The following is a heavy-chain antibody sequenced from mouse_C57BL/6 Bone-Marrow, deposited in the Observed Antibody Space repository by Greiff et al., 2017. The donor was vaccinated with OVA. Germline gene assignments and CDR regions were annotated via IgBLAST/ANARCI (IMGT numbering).Heavy chain of an antibody. CDR3: ARGGGYYGLLYWYFDV. Sequence: EVQLQQSGPELVKPGASVKISCKASGYTFTDYYMNWVKQSHGKSLEWIGDINPNNGGTSYNQKFKGKATLTVDKSSSTAYMELSSLTSEDSAVYYCARGGGYYGLLYWYFDVWGTGTTVTVSS. V-gene: IGHV1-26*01. D-gene: IGHD1-2*01. CDR1: GYTFTDYY. J-gene: IGHJ1*03. CDR2: INPNNGGT.